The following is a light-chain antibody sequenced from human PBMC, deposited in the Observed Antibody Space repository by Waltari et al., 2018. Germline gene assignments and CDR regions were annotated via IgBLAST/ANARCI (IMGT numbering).Light chain of an antibody. J-gene: IGKJ1*01. Sequence: DIVMTPSPATLSVSPGERATLSCRASQGISSDLAWYQQKPGQAPRLLSFGASTRATGVPARFSGSGYGTEFTLTISSLQSEDFGVYYCQQSKIWPAFGQGTKVEIK. V-gene: IGKV3-15*01. CDR2: GAS. CDR1: QGISSD. CDR3: QQSKIWPA.